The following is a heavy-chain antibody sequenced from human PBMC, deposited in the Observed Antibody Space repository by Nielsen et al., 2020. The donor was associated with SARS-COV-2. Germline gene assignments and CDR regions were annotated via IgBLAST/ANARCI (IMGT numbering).Heavy chain of an antibody. J-gene: IGHJ4*02. Sequence: GESLEISCAASGFTVSSNYMSWVRQAPGKGLEWVSVIYSGGSTYYADSVKGRFTISRDNSKNTLYLQMNSLRAEDTAVYYCAGGHYDSLYWGQGTLVTVSS. D-gene: IGHD3-3*01. CDR1: GFTVSSNY. CDR2: IYSGGST. CDR3: AGGHYDSLY. V-gene: IGHV3-53*01.